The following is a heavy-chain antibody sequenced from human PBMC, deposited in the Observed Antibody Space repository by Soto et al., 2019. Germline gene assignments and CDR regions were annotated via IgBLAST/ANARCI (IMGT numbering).Heavy chain of an antibody. CDR1: GGTFSTYD. J-gene: IGHJ4*02. CDR2: IIPLFGTA. CDR3: AINEGTDGYKFAD. D-gene: IGHD5-12*01. V-gene: IGHV1-69*01. Sequence: QVQLVQSGAEVKKPGSSVKVSCKASGGTFSTYDICWVRQAPGQGLDWMGGIIPLFGTANYAQKFQGRVTIIADESTRTAYMELRRLRSEDTAVYYCAINEGTDGYKFADWGQGTLVTVAS.